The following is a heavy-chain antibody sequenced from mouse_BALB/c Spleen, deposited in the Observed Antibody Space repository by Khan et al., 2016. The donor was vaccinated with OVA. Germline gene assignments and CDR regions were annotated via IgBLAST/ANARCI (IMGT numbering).Heavy chain of an antibody. J-gene: IGHJ2*01. CDR1: GYSFTDYN. CDR2: IDPYNGGT. V-gene: IGHV1S135*01. D-gene: IGHD1-1*01. Sequence: VPLQQSGPELVKPGASVKVSCKASGYSFTDYNMFWVKQSHGKSLEWIGYIDPYNGGTSYNQKFKGKATLTVDKSSSTAFMHLNSLTSEDSAVFDCARTDYYGSSYYFDYWGQGTTLTVSS. CDR3: ARTDYYGSSYYFDY.